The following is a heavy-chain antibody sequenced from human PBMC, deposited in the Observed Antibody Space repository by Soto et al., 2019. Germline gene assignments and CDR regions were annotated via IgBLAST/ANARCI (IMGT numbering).Heavy chain of an antibody. CDR3: ARRDCSGGSCYSDPGFGY. CDR1: GFTFSSYW. D-gene: IGHD2-15*01. J-gene: IGHJ4*02. Sequence: EVQLVESGGGLVQPGGSLRLSCAASGFTFSSYWMSWVRQAPGKGLEWVANIKQDGSEKYYVDSVKGRFTISRDTAKNALYLQMNSLRAEDTAVYYCARRDCSGGSCYSDPGFGYWGQGTLVTVSS. CDR2: IKQDGSEK. V-gene: IGHV3-7*01.